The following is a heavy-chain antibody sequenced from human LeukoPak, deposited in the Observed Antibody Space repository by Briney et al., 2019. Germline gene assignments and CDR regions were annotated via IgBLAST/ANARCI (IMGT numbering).Heavy chain of an antibody. Sequence: SETLSLTCTVSGDSISNYYWSWIRQPPGKGLEWIGYIYYSGSTNYNPSLKSRVTISVDTSKKHFSLKLSSVTAADTAVYYCAREAIGRVDYWGQGILSPSPQ. V-gene: IGHV4-59*01. CDR1: GDSISNYY. CDR2: IYYSGST. D-gene: IGHD2/OR15-2a*01. J-gene: IGHJ4*02. CDR3: AREAIGRVDY.